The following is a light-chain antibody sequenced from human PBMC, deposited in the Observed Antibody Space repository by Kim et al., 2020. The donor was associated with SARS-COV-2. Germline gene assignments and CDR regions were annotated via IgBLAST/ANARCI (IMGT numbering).Light chain of an antibody. CDR2: NTN. CDR3: LLYYGAPQV. CDR1: TGAVTKNHY. J-gene: IGLJ3*02. Sequence: PGGTVSHTCASSTGAVTKNHYPNWFQQKPRQAPRPLIYNTNRKPSWTPARFSGSLLGGKAALTLSGVQPEDEADYYCLLYYGAPQVFGGGTQLTVL. V-gene: IGLV7-43*01.